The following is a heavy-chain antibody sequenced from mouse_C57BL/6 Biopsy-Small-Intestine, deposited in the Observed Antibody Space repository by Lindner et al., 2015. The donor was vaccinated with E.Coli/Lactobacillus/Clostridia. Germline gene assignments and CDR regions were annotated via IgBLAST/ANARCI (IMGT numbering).Heavy chain of an antibody. Sequence: VQLQESGAELVKPGASVKLSCTASGFNIKDYYFHWVKQRTEQGLEWIGRIDPVNGGTKYAPQFQDKATMIVDTSSNTAYLQLSSLTSDDTAVYYCVRDYGTYWGQGTTLTVSS. CDR3: VRDYGTY. CDR1: GFNIKDYY. J-gene: IGHJ2*01. D-gene: IGHD1-1*01. V-gene: IGHV14-2*01. CDR2: IDPVNGGT.